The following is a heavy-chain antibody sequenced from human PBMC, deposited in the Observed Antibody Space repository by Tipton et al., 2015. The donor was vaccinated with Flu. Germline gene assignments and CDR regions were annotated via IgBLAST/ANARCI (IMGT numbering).Heavy chain of an antibody. D-gene: IGHD6-13*01. CDR2: ISSSSSTI. V-gene: IGHV3-48*04. J-gene: IGHJ3*02. Sequence: SLRLSCAASGFTFSSYSMNWVRQAPGKGLEWVSYISSSSSTIYYADSVKGRFTISRDNAKNSLYLQMSSLRAEDTAVYYCARTDAYSSSWYGWFGAFDIWGQGTMVTVSS. CDR1: GFTFSSYS. CDR3: ARTDAYSSSWYGWFGAFDI.